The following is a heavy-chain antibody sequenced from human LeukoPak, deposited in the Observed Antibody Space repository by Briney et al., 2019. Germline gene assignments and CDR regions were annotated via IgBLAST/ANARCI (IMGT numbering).Heavy chain of an antibody. J-gene: IGHJ4*02. V-gene: IGHV4-61*02. Sequence: SETLSLTCTVSGGSISSGSYYWRWIRQPAGKGLEWIGRIYTSGSTNYNPSLKSRVTISVDTSKNQFSLKLSSVTAADTAVYYCARRCLVRGWGGFCFDYWGQGTLVTVSS. CDR1: GGSISSGSYY. D-gene: IGHD3-10*01. CDR2: IYTSGST. CDR3: ARRCLVRGWGGFCFDY.